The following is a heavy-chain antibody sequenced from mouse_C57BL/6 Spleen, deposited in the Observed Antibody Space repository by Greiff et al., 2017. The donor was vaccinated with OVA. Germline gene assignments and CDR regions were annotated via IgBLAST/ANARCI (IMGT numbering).Heavy chain of an antibody. Sequence: QVHVKQSGAELVKPGASVKISCKASGYAFSSYWMNWVKQRPGKGLEWIGQIYPGDGDTNYNGKFKGKATLTADKSSSTAYMQLSSLTSEDSAVYFCARDYDADYYAMDYWGQGTSVTVSS. V-gene: IGHV1-80*01. J-gene: IGHJ4*01. CDR3: ARDYDADYYAMDY. CDR1: GYAFSSYW. D-gene: IGHD2-4*01. CDR2: IYPGDGDT.